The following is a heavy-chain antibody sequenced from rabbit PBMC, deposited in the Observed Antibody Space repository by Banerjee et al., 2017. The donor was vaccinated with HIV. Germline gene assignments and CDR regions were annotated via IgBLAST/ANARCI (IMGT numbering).Heavy chain of an antibody. V-gene: IGHV1S40*01. J-gene: IGHJ4*01. Sequence: QSLEESGGGLAKPGASLTLTCAASGCSVSDSYYMSWARQAPGKGREWIACIYAGSSGRTYDASWVNGRFTISRGTSLNTVTLQMTSLTAADAATYFCARDRYCDDYERGIFNLWGQGTLVTVS. CDR2: IYAGSSGRT. D-gene: IGHD2-1*01. CDR3: ARDRYCDDYERGIFNL. CDR1: GCSVSDSYY.